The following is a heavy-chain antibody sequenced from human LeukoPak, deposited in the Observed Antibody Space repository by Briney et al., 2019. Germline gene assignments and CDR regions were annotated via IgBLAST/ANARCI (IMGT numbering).Heavy chain of an antibody. J-gene: IGHJ4*02. CDR3: ARGPYCSSTSCYYYFDY. CDR2: IYTSGST. Sequence: SETLSLTCTVSGGSISSYYWSWIRQPAGKGLEWIGRIYTSGSTNYNPSLKSRVTMSVDTSKNQFSLKLSSATAADTAVYYCARGPYCSSTSCYYYFDYWGQGTLVTVSS. V-gene: IGHV4-4*07. CDR1: GGSISSYY. D-gene: IGHD2-2*01.